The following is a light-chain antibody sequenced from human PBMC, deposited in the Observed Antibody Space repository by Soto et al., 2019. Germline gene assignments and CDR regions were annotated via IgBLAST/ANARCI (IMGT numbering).Light chain of an antibody. Sequence: DIQMPQSPSSLSASVGDRVTITCQASHDITNYLNWYQQKPGKGPRLLIYGASNLDTGVPSRFSVSGFGTDFSFTISSLQPEDFATYYCQQYDSLPTFGGGTKVELK. CDR1: HDITNY. V-gene: IGKV1-33*01. J-gene: IGKJ4*01. CDR3: QQYDSLPT. CDR2: GAS.